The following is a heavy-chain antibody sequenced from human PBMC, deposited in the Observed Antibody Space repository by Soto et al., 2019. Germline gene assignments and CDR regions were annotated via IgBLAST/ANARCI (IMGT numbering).Heavy chain of an antibody. Sequence: SGGSLRLSCAASGFTFSSYWMSWVRQAPGKGLEWVANIKQDGSEKYYVDSVKGRFTISRDNAKNSLYLQMNSLRAEDTAVYYCARLGGHYYYYMDVWGKGTTVTVSS. CDR1: GFTFSSYW. CDR3: ARLGGHYYYYMDV. CDR2: IKQDGSEK. D-gene: IGHD1-26*01. J-gene: IGHJ6*03. V-gene: IGHV3-7*01.